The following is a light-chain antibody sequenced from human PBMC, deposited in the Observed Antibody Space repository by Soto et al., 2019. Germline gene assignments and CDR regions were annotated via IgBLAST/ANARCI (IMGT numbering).Light chain of an antibody. V-gene: IGKV3-20*01. Sequence: EIVLTQSPATLSLSPGERATLSCRASQSVSSYLAWYQQKPGQAPRLLMYGASSRATGIPDRFSGSGSGTDFTLTISRLEPEDFAVYYCQQYGSSGTFGQGTKVDIK. CDR2: GAS. J-gene: IGKJ1*01. CDR3: QQYGSSGT. CDR1: QSVSSY.